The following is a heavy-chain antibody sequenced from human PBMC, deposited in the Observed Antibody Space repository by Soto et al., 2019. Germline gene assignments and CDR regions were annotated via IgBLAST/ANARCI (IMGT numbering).Heavy chain of an antibody. V-gene: IGHV3-7*03. CDR1: GFTFGSYW. CDR3: AKDAPGSGWLSDS. CDR2: IKMDASEK. Sequence: PGGSLRLSCAASGFTFGSYWMSWVRQAPGKGLEWLATIKMDASEKKYVDSVKGRFTMSRDNAKNTLYLQMNSLRAEDTAVYYCAKDAPGSGWLSDSWGQGTLVTVSS. J-gene: IGHJ4*02. D-gene: IGHD3-22*01.